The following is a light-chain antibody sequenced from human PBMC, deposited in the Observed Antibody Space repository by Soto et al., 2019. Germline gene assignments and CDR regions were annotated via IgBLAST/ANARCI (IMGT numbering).Light chain of an antibody. CDR2: DVS. Sequence: QSALTQPASVSGSPGRSITMSCTGTSSDVGGYNYVSWYQQHPGKAPKLMILDVSSRPSGVSNRFSGSKSGNTASLTISGLQAEDEAHYFCSSYTSSSTYWVFGGGTKLTVL. J-gene: IGLJ3*02. CDR3: SSYTSSSTYWV. CDR1: SSDVGGYNY. V-gene: IGLV2-14*01.